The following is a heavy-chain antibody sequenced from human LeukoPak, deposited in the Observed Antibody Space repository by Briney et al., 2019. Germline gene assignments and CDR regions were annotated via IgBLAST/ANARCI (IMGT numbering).Heavy chain of an antibody. D-gene: IGHD1-26*01. J-gene: IGHJ4*02. V-gene: IGHV3-23*01. CDR3: AKVPLPWVGATKTDIKTRFDY. CDR2: ISGSGGST. CDR1: GFTFSSYA. Sequence: PGGSLRLSCAASGFTFSSYAMSWVRQAPGKGLEWVSAISGSGGSTYYADSVKGRFTISRDNSKNTLYLQMNSLRAEDTAVYYCAKVPLPWVGATKTDIKTRFDYWGPGTLVTVSS.